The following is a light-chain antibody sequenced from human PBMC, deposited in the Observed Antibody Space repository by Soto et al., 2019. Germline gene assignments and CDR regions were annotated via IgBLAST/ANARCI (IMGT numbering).Light chain of an antibody. Sequence: QSALTQPASVSGSPGQSITISCTGTSSDVGSYNLVSWYQQHPGKAPKLMIYEGSKRPSGVSNRFSGSKSGNTASLTISGLRAEDEADYYCCSYAGSSTNYVFGTGTKVT. V-gene: IGLV2-23*01. J-gene: IGLJ1*01. CDR1: SSDVGSYNL. CDR2: EGS. CDR3: CSYAGSSTNYV.